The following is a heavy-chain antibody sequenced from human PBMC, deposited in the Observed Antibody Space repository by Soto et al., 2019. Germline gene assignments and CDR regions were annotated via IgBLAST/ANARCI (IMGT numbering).Heavy chain of an antibody. J-gene: IGHJ3*02. V-gene: IGHV1-46*01. CDR3: ASTTYYDFWSGGEAFDI. CDR1: GYTFTSYY. CDR2: INPSGGST. D-gene: IGHD3-3*01. Sequence: ASVKVSCKASGYTFTSYYMHWVRQAPGQGLEWMGIINPSGGSTSYAQKFQGRVTMTRDTSTSTAYMELSSLRSEDTAVYYCASTTYYDFWSGGEAFDIWGQGTMVTVSS.